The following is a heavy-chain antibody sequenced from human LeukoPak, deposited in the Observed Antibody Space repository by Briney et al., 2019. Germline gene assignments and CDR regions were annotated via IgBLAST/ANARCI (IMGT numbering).Heavy chain of an antibody. J-gene: IGHJ4*02. CDR1: GYSFATYW. CDR2: IYPGDSDV. CDR3: GRLRSGVGGVDY. V-gene: IGHV5-51*01. Sequence: GESLKISCKASGYSFATYWIGWVRQMPGKGLEWMGMIYPGDSDVRYSPSFQGQVTISADKSISTAYLQWSSLKASDTAMYYCGRLRSGVGGVDYWGQGTLVTVSS. D-gene: IGHD3-10*01.